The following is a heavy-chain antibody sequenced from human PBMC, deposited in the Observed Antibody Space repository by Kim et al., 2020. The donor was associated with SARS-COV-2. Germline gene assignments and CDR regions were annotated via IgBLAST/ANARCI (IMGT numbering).Heavy chain of an antibody. V-gene: IGHV3-7*01. D-gene: IGHD6-13*01. Sequence: GGSLRLSCGASGFTFRRYWMSWCRQAPGKGLEWVANINDAGRVKYYLDSVKGRFTISRDNTKNTVYLQMISLRVDDTAVYYCTHPLIAATEVGVDYWGRGTLVTDSS. CDR1: GFTFRRYW. J-gene: IGHJ4*01. CDR3: THPLIAATEVGVDY. CDR2: INDAGRVK.